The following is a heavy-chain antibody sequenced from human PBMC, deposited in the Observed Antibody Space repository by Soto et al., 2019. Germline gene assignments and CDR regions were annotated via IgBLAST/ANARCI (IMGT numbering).Heavy chain of an antibody. CDR2: IYHSGST. Sequence: QVQLQESGPGLVKPSGTLSLTCAVSSGSITSSNWWSWVRQPPGKGLEWIGEIYHSGSTNYNPSLKSRVTISVDKSKNVFSLKLSSVTASDSAMYYCAGGAVAGTSPAYWGQGTLVTVSS. V-gene: IGHV4-4*02. CDR1: SGSITSSNW. CDR3: AGGAVAGTSPAY. D-gene: IGHD6-19*01. J-gene: IGHJ4*02.